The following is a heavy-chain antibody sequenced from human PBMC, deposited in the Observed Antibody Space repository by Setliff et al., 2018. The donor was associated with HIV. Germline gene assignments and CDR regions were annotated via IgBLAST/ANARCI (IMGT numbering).Heavy chain of an antibody. V-gene: IGHV4-34*01. D-gene: IGHD6-19*01. CDR3: ARGPARAVARPGWLDP. J-gene: IGHJ5*02. Sequence: SETLSLTCAVYGGSFSGYHWSWIRQSPGKGLEWIGEIDHSGSTDDNPSLKSRVTISIDTSKNQFSLKVSSVTAADTAVYYCARGPARAVARPGWLDPWGQGTLVTVSS. CDR2: IDHSGST. CDR1: GGSFSGYH.